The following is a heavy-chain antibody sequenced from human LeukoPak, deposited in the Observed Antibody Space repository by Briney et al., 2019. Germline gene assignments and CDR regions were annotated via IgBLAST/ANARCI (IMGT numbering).Heavy chain of an antibody. CDR2: IYPGDPDT. J-gene: IGHJ4*02. D-gene: IGHD4-23*01. Sequence: GESLKISCKGSGYSFTSYWIGWVRQTPGKGLEWMGIIYPGDPDTRYSPSFQGQVTISADKSISTAYLQWSSLKASDTAMYYCARHGGVVTPTLVADYWGQGTLVTVSS. CDR3: ARHGGVVTPTLVADY. V-gene: IGHV5-51*01. CDR1: GYSFTSYW.